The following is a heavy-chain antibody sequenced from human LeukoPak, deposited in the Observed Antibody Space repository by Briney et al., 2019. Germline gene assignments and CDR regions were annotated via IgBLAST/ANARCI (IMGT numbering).Heavy chain of an antibody. CDR1: GFTFDDYA. Sequence: GGSLRLSCAAFGFTFDDYAMHWVRQAPGKGLEWVSLISGDGGSTYYADSVKGRFTISRDNSKNSLYLQMNSLRTEDTALYYCAKPSRPYYGGNSEADYWGQGTLVTVSS. J-gene: IGHJ4*02. V-gene: IGHV3-43*02. D-gene: IGHD4-23*01. CDR3: AKPSRPYYGGNSEADY. CDR2: ISGDGGST.